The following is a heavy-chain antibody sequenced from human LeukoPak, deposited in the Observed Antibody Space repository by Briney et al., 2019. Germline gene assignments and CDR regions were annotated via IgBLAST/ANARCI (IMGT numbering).Heavy chain of an antibody. CDR1: GYSISSGYY. Sequence: SETLSLTCTVSGYSISSGYYWGWIRQPPGKGLEWIGSIYHSGSTYYNPSLKSRVTMSVDTSKNQFSLKLSAVTAADTAVYYCARDKVTMVRGVIITERKYYYMDVWGKGTTVTISS. D-gene: IGHD3-10*01. J-gene: IGHJ6*03. CDR2: IYHSGST. CDR3: ARDKVTMVRGVIITERKYYYMDV. V-gene: IGHV4-38-2*02.